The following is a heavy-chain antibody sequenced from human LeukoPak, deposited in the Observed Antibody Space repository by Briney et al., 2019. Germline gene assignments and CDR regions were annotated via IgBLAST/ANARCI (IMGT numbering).Heavy chain of an antibody. D-gene: IGHD2-15*01. CDR2: IIPILGIA. J-gene: IGHJ6*02. CDR1: GGTFSSYA. CDR3: ARETGAHCSGGSCYYHGMDV. V-gene: IGHV1-69*04. Sequence: SVKVSCKASGGTFSSYAISWVRQAPGQGLEWMGRIIPILGIANYAQKFQGRVTITADKSTSTAYMELSSLRSEDTAVYYCARETGAHCSGGSCYYHGMDVWGQGTTVTVSS.